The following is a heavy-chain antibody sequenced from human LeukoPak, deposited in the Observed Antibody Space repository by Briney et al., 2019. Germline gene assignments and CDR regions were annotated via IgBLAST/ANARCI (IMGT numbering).Heavy chain of an antibody. V-gene: IGHV4-39*01. J-gene: IGHJ5*02. Sequence: PSESLSLTCAVSGGSIRSSYYYWGWIRQAPGKGLEWIGSIYARGSTYYHQSLNSRVPISVDTPKNQFSLKLNSVTAADTAVYYCARHYGPWGQGTLVTVSS. D-gene: IGHD3-10*01. CDR3: ARHYGP. CDR2: IYARGST. CDR1: GGSIRSSYYY.